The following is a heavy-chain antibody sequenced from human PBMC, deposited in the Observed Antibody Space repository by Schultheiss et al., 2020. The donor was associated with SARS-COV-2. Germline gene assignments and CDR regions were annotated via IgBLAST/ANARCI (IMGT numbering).Heavy chain of an antibody. V-gene: IGHV3-72*01. CDR3: ARELPYYYGSGSYYYYYGMDV. D-gene: IGHD3-10*01. CDR2: TRNKANSYTT. J-gene: IGHJ6*02. CDR1: GFTFSSYG. Sequence: GGSLRLSCAASGFTFSSYGMHWVRQAPGKGLEWVGRTRNKANSYTTEYAASVKGRFTISRDDSKNSLYLQMNSLKTEDTAVYYCARELPYYYGSGSYYYYYGMDVWGQGTTVTVSS.